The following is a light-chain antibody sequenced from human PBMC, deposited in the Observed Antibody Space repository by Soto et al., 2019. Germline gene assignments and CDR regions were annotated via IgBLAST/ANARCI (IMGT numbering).Light chain of an antibody. V-gene: IGLV2-14*03. CDR1: SSDVVGYNW. CDR2: DVS. CDR3: SSYTSSNSVV. J-gene: IGLJ3*02. Sequence: QSALTQPASVSGSPGQSITISCTGTSSDVVGYNWVAWYQQRPGKAPKLMICDVSNRPSGVSHRFSGSKSGNTASLTISGLQAEDEADYYCSSYTSSNSVVFGGGTKVTVL.